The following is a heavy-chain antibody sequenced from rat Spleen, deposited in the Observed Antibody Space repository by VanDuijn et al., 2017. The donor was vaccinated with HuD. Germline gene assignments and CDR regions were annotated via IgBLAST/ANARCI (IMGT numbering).Heavy chain of an antibody. Sequence: EVQLVESDGGLVQPGRSLKLSCAASGFTFSDFYMAWVRQAPTTGLEWVATISYDDRSTYYRDSVKGRFTISRDNAKNTLYLQMDSLRSEDTATYYCARHETTTSHGDYWGQGVMVTVSS. D-gene: IGHD1-1*01. CDR2: ISYDDRST. J-gene: IGHJ2*01. CDR1: GFTFSDFY. CDR3: ARHETTTSHGDY. V-gene: IGHV5-29*01.